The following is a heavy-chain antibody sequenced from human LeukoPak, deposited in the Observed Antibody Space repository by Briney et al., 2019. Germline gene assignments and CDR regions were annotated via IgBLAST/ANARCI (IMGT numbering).Heavy chain of an antibody. Sequence: PSETLSHTRTVSGYSISSGYYWGWIRQPPGKGLGWIGSIYHSGSTYYDPSLKSRVTISVDTSKNQFSLKLSSVTAADTAVYYCARCKELLHCDYWGQGTLVTVSS. V-gene: IGHV4-38-2*02. CDR1: GYSISSGYY. CDR3: ARCKELLHCDY. J-gene: IGHJ4*02. D-gene: IGHD1-26*01. CDR2: IYHSGST.